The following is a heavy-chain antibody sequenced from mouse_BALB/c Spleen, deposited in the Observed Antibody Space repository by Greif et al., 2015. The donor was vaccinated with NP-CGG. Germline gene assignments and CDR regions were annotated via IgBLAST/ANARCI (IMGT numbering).Heavy chain of an antibody. D-gene: IGHD1-2*01. CDR2: INPYNDGT. CDR1: GYTFTSYV. CDR3: ARRYYGYYAMDY. J-gene: IGHJ4*01. V-gene: IGHV1-14*01. Sequence: VQLKQSGPELVKPGASVKMSCKASGYTFTSYVMHWVKQKPGQGLECIGYINPYNDGTKYNEKFKGKATLTSDKSSSTAYMELSSLSSVDSAVYYCARRYYGYYAMDYWGQGTSVTVSP.